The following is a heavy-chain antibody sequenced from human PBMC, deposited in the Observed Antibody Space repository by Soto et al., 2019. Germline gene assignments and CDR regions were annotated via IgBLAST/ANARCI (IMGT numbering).Heavy chain of an antibody. CDR3: VRDSGWAFDI. J-gene: IGHJ3*02. CDR1: GFSFSSYS. Sequence: GGSLRLSCAASGFSFSSYSMNWVRQAPGKGLEWISYLSSSKTYIWYADSVKGRFTISRDNAKDSLSLQMNSLRDEDTAVYYCVRDSGWAFDIWGLGTLVTVSS. V-gene: IGHV3-48*02. CDR2: LSSSKTYI. D-gene: IGHD6-19*01.